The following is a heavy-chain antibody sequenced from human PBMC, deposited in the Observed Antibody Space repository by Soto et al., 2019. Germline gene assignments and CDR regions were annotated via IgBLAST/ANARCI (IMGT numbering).Heavy chain of an antibody. CDR2: INPRNGDK. CDR3: AKDPSGDRRWFDP. J-gene: IGHJ5*02. V-gene: IGHV1-2*02. CDR1: GYTFVDHY. D-gene: IGHD2-21*02. Sequence: ASVKVSCKTSGYTFVDHYLYWVRQAPGQGLEWMGWINPRNGDKKYAQKFQGRVTMIRDTIITTTYMDLSALTSDDTAVYYCAKDPSGDRRWFDPWGQGTLVTVSS.